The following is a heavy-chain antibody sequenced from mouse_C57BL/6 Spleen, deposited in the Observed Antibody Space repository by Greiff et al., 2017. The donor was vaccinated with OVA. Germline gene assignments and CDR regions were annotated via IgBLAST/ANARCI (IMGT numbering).Heavy chain of an antibody. D-gene: IGHD2-10*01. V-gene: IGHV1-61*01. J-gene: IGHJ3*01. CDR3: ASLLSEEAWFAY. Sequence: VQLKQPGAELVRPGSSVKLSCKASGYTFTSYWMDWVKQRPGQGLEWIGNIYPSDSETHYNQKFKDKATLTVDKSSSTAYMQLSSLTSEDSAVYYCASLLSEEAWFAYWGQGTLVTVSA. CDR2: IYPSDSET. CDR1: GYTFTSYW.